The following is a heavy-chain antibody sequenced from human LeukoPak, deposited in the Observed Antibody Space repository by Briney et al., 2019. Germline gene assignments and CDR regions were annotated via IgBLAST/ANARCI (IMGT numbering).Heavy chain of an antibody. Sequence: GGSLRLSCAASAFTFSFYEMSWVRQAPEMGLEWVAYISSDGNSIHYADSVKGRFTISRDNAKESLFLHINNLRAEDTAIYYCARVSTNYFDYWGEGALVTVSS. CDR3: ARVSTNYFDY. CDR2: ISSDGNSI. J-gene: IGHJ4*02. V-gene: IGHV3-48*03. CDR1: AFTFSFYE. D-gene: IGHD5/OR15-5a*01.